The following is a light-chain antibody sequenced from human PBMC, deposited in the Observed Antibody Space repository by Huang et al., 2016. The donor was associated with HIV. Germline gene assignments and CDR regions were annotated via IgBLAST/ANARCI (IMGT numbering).Light chain of an antibody. V-gene: IGKV1-33*01. CDR2: AAA. CDR3: QQYGSLPRT. J-gene: IGKJ3*01. CDR1: RHIYRY. Sequence: DIQMTQSPSSLSASIGDRVTITCRASRHIYRYLNWYQHRPGKAPKPLIYAAANLEVGVPSRFSGSGSGRNFTLIISSLQPEDFATYYCQQYGSLPRTFGPGTKV.